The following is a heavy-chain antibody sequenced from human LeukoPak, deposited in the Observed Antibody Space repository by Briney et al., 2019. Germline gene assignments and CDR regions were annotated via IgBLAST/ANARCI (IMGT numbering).Heavy chain of an antibody. CDR1: GFTFSSYS. J-gene: IGHJ6*04. CDR2: TSSSSSYI. Sequence: PGGSLRLSCAASGFTFSSYSMNWVRQAPGKGLEWVSSTSSSSSYIYYADSVKGRFTTSRDNAKNSLYLQMNSLRAEDTAVYYCARVLVPAAYYGMDVWGKGTTVTVSS. CDR3: ARVLVPAAYYGMDV. V-gene: IGHV3-21*01. D-gene: IGHD2-2*01.